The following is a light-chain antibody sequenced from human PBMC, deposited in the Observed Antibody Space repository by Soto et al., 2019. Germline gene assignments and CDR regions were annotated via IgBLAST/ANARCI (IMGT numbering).Light chain of an antibody. Sequence: EIVLTQSPGTLSLSPVERATLSCRASQSVSSSYLAWYQQTPGQAPRLLVYDTSYRATGVPDRFSGSGSGTDFTLTISRLEPEDSAVYYCQQYDSSPWTFGQGTKVDI. CDR1: QSVSSSY. V-gene: IGKV3-20*01. J-gene: IGKJ1*01. CDR2: DTS. CDR3: QQYDSSPWT.